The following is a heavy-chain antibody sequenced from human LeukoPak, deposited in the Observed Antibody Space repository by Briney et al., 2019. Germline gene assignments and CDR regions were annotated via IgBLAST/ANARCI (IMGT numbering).Heavy chain of an antibody. CDR3: ATQTGNHWYLDL. J-gene: IGHJ2*01. Sequence: ASVKVSCKASGYTFTSYDINWVRQATGQGLEWMGWMNPVSGNTGYAQKFQGRVTMTRNTSTNIAYMELSILRSEDTAVYFCATQTGNHWYLDLWGPGTLVTVSS. CDR1: GYTFTSYD. V-gene: IGHV1-8*01. CDR2: MNPVSGNT.